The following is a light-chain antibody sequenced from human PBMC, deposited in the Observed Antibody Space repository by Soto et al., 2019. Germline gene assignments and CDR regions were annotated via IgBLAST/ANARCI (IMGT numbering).Light chain of an antibody. CDR2: GTS. CDR1: QSVSSSY. J-gene: IGKJ1*01. CDR3: QRYDPLPPWT. V-gene: IGKV3-20*01. Sequence: LTRSAGAQSLAPGERSTLSCRASQSVSSSYLAWYQQKPGQAPRLLIFGTSIRATGIPDRFSGGGSGEDCTLTISTLAADQLALYSCQRYDPLPPWTIGQGTKVDIK.